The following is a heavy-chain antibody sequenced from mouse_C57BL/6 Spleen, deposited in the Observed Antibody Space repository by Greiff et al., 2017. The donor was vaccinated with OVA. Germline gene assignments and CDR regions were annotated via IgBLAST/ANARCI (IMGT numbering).Heavy chain of an antibody. D-gene: IGHD1-1*01. CDR2: ISSGGDYI. CDR3: TGGYYYYGSRESLDAMDD. Sequence: EVMLVESGEGLVKPGGSLKLSCAASGFTFSSYAMSWVRLTPEKRLEWVAYISSGGDYIYYADPVKGRFPISRDNARNTLYLQMSSLKSEDTVMSYCTGGYYYYGSRESLDAMDDWGQGTAVTVSS. V-gene: IGHV5-9-1*02. CDR1: GFTFSSYA. J-gene: IGHJ4*01.